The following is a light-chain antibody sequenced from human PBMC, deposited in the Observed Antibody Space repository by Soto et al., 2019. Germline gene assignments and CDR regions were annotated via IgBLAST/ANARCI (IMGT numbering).Light chain of an antibody. CDR2: AAS. CDR1: QGISSY. CDR3: QQYYSYLT. J-gene: IGKJ4*01. V-gene: IGKV1-8*01. Sequence: AIRMTQSPSSFSASTGDRVTITCRASQGISSYLAWYQQKPGEAPKLLIYAASTLQSGVPSRFSGSGSGTDFTLTISCLQSEDFATYYCQQYYSYLTFGGGTKVDIK.